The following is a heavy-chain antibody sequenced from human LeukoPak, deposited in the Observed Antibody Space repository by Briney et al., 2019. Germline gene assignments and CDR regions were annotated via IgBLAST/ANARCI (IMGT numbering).Heavy chain of an antibody. V-gene: IGHV3-23*01. Sequence: PGGSLRLSCAASGFTFSSYGMHWVRQAPGKGLEWVSVISGSGGNTYYADSVKGRFTISRDNSRNTLYLQMNSLRAEDTAVYYCAKDLYADYADDYWGQGTLVTVSS. J-gene: IGHJ4*02. D-gene: IGHD4-17*01. CDR3: AKDLYADYADDY. CDR1: GFTFSSYG. CDR2: ISGSGGNT.